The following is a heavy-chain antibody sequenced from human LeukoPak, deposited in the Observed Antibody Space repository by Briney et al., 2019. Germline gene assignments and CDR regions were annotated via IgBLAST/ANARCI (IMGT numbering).Heavy chain of an antibody. J-gene: IGHJ5*02. V-gene: IGHV4-59*08. Sequence: SETLSLTCTVSGGSISSYYWSWIRQPPGKGLEWIGYIYYSGSTNYNPSLKSRVTISVDTSKNQFSLKLSSVTAADTAVYYCARHGGRIYYGSGSYPNWFDPWGQGTLVTVSS. CDR2: IYYSGST. CDR3: ARHGGRIYYGSGSYPNWFDP. CDR1: GGSISSYY. D-gene: IGHD3-10*01.